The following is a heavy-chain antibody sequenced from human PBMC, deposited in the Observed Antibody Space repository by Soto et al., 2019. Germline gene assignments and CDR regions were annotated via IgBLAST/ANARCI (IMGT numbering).Heavy chain of an antibody. CDR3: ARLPAPTWFDP. D-gene: IGHD2-2*01. CDR2: IYYSGST. J-gene: IGHJ5*02. V-gene: IGHV4-59*08. Sequence: QVQLQESGPGLVKPSETLSLTCTVSGGSISSYYWSWIRQPPGKGLEWIGYIYYSGSTNYNPSLKSRATISVDTSKNQFSLKLSSVTAADTAVYYCARLPAPTWFDPWGQGTLVTVSS. CDR1: GGSISSYY.